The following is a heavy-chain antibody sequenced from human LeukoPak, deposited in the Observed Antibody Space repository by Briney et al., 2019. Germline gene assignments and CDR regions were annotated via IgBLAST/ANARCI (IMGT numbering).Heavy chain of an antibody. CDR1: GFPFIEYS. J-gene: IGHJ4*02. Sequence: GGSLRLSCTASGFPFIEYSMNWVRQVPGKGLEWIAYIGIDSGNTKYADSVRGRFTITADKTKNSLYLQMNSLRVDDTAVYYCARDHNYAFDNWGQGTLVSVAS. CDR3: ARDHNYAFDN. D-gene: IGHD1-1*01. CDR2: IGIDSGNT. V-gene: IGHV3-48*01.